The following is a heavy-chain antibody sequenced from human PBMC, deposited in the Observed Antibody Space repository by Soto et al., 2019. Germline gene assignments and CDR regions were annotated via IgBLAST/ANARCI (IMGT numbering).Heavy chain of an antibody. CDR2: LYHSAHT. CDR1: GSSISSVDYY. J-gene: IGHJ4*02. CDR3: GSFSDRITPTTILH. V-gene: IGHV4-31*01. D-gene: IGHD1-26*01. Sequence: TLSLTYSDSGSSISSVDYYWTWIRQHPPEGLEWIGYLYHSAHTYHNPSQKSLLTISVDTARNHFSLSLSSVSAAATAVFYCGSFSDRITPTTILHWGMGTLVPVSS.